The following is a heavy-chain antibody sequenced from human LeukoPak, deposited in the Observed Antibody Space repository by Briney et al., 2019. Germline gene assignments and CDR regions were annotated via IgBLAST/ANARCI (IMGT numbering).Heavy chain of an antibody. CDR3: AKDMGSSNWYYFDY. Sequence: PGGSLRLSCAASGFTFDDYAMHWVRQAPGKGLEGVSGITWNSGKIGYADSVKGRFTISRDSAKNSLFLQMNSLRNEDMALYYCAKDMGSSNWYYFDYWGQGTLVTVSS. J-gene: IGHJ4*02. D-gene: IGHD6-13*01. V-gene: IGHV3-9*03. CDR1: GFTFDDYA. CDR2: ITWNSGKI.